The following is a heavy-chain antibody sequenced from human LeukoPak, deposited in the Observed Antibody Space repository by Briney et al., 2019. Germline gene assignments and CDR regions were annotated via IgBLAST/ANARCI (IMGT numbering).Heavy chain of an antibody. CDR2: IGSSSVYT. CDR1: GFTFSDSY. D-gene: IGHD2-15*01. J-gene: IGHJ4*02. CDR3: ARVYCSGGACNRYFFDF. V-gene: IGHV3-11*06. Sequence: GGSLRLSCTASGFTFSDSYMSWIRQPPGKGLEWISKIGSSSVYTNYADSVKGRFTISRDNADNSLFLQMDSLRAEDTAVYYCARVYCSGGACNRYFFDFWGQGTLVTVSS.